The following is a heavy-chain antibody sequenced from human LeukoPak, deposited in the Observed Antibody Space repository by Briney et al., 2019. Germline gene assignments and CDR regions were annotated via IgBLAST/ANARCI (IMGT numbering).Heavy chain of an antibody. V-gene: IGHV4-34*01. J-gene: IGHJ5*02. CDR2: INHSGST. Sequence: SETLSLTCAVYGGSFSGYYWCWIRQPPGKGLEWIGEINHSGSTNYNPSLKSRVTISVDTSKNQFSLKLSSVTAADTAVYYCARGLQVADPWGQGTLVTVSS. CDR3: ARGLQVADP. D-gene: IGHD2-15*01. CDR1: GGSFSGYY.